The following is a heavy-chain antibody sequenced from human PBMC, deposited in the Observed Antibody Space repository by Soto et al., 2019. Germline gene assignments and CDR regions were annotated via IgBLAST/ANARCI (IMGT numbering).Heavy chain of an antibody. CDR3: AYSSTPFDY. CDR2: ISGSGSTT. V-gene: IGHV3-23*01. D-gene: IGHD6-13*01. J-gene: IGHJ4*02. Sequence: GSLRLSCAASGFTFSSYAMSWVRQAPEKGLEWVSGISGSGSTTYYADSVKGRFTISRDNSKNTLYLQMNSLRAEDTAVYYCAYSSTPFDYWGQGTLVTVSS. CDR1: GFTFSSYA.